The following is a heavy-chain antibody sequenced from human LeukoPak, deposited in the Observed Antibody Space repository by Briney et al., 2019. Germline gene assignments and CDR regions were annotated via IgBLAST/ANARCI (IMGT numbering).Heavy chain of an antibody. CDR1: GGSISSYY. Sequence: SETLSLTCTVSGGSISSYYWSWIRQPPGNGLEWIGYIYYSGSTNYNPSLKSRVTISVDTSKNQFSLKLSSVTAADTAVYYCARRLFGYGDYSSRMDVWGQGTTVTVSS. CDR2: IYYSGST. D-gene: IGHD4-17*01. CDR3: ARRLFGYGDYSSRMDV. V-gene: IGHV4-59*12. J-gene: IGHJ6*02.